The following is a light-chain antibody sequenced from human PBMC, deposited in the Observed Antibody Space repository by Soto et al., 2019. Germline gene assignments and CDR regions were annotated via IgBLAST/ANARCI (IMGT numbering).Light chain of an antibody. J-gene: IGKJ3*01. CDR2: GAS. Sequence: EIVMTQSPATLSVSPGERATLSCRASQSVSSNLAWYQQKPGQAPRLLIYGASTRATGIPARFSGSGSGTEFTLTISSLQSDAFAVYYCQQYNNWPRTFGPGTKVDIK. CDR3: QQYNNWPRT. CDR1: QSVSSN. V-gene: IGKV3-15*01.